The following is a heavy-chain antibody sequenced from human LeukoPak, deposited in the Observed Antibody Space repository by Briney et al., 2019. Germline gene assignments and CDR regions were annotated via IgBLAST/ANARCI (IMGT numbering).Heavy chain of an antibody. V-gene: IGHV1-18*01. CDR3: ARGGRTTAPDY. CDR2: ITAYSGHI. J-gene: IGHJ4*02. CDR1: GYTFDSYG. Sequence: ASVKVSCKTSGYTFDSYGISWVRQAPGQGLEWMAWITAYSGHIDYAQNLQGRVTVTTDTSTSTAYTELRSLRSDDTAVYYCARGGRTTAPDYWGQGTLVTVSS. D-gene: IGHD2/OR15-2a*01.